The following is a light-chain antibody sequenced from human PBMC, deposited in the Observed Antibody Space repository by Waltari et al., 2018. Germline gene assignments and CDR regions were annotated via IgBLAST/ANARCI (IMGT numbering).Light chain of an antibody. CDR3: QQSYSTPFT. Sequence: DIQMTQSPSSLSASVGDRVTITCRASQNISSYLNWYQQKPGKAPKLVIYAASSLQSGVPSRFSGSGSGTDVTLTISNLQPEDFATYYLQQSYSTPFTFGPGTKVDIK. CDR2: AAS. CDR1: QNISSY. J-gene: IGKJ3*01. V-gene: IGKV1-39*01.